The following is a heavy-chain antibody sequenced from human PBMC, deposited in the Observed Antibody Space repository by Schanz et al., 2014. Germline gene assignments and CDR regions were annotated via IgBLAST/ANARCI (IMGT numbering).Heavy chain of an antibody. CDR2: IIPILGIA. CDR1: GGTFSSYT. CDR3: ARDFSAYVGNYFDY. J-gene: IGHJ4*02. Sequence: QVQLVQSEAEVKKPGSSVKVSCKASGGTFSSYTISWVLQAPGLGLEWMGRIIPILGIANYAQKFQGRVTITADKSTSTAYMELSSLRSDDTAVYYCARDFSAYVGNYFDYWGQGTLVTVSS. D-gene: IGHD5-12*01. V-gene: IGHV1-69*08.